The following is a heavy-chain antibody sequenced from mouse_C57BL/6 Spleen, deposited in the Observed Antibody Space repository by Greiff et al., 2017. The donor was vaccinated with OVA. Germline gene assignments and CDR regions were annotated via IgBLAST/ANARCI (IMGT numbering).Heavy chain of an antibody. CDR1: GFSLTSYG. J-gene: IGHJ1*03. CDR2: IWSGGST. V-gene: IGHV2-2*01. Sequence: QVQLQQSGPGLVQPSQSLSITCTVSGFSLTSYGVHWVRQSPGKGLEWLGVIWSGGSTDYNAAIISRLSISKDNSKSQVVFKMNSLQADDTAIDYCARRWYFDVWGTGTTVTVSS. CDR3: ARRWYFDV.